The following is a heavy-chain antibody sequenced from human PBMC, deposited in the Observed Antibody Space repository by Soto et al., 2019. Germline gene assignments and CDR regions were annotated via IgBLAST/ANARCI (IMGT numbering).Heavy chain of an antibody. D-gene: IGHD1-26*01. Sequence: EVQLLESGGGLVQPGGSLRLSCAASGFPFSTSAMNWVRQAPGKGLEWVSIISATSAAAHYAESVKGRFTSSRDNSKNTLDLQMNSLRAEDTAVYYCGKYSGSYPVYNGMNLWGQGTTVTVSS. J-gene: IGHJ6*02. CDR1: GFPFSTSA. V-gene: IGHV3-23*01. CDR3: GKYSGSYPVYNGMNL. CDR2: ISATSAAA.